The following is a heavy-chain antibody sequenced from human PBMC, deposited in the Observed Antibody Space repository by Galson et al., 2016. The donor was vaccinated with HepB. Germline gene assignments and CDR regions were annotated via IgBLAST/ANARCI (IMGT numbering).Heavy chain of an antibody. CDR2: VSYDGINE. J-gene: IGHJ4*02. CDR3: ARDWMDGGYTSAWPLDS. CDR1: GFTFRSYA. V-gene: IGHV3-30-3*01. Sequence: SLRLSCAASGFTFRSYAMHWVRQAPGKGLEWVALVSYDGINENYAASVKGRFTISRDNSKNTLSLQMNSLRPEDTAVYYCARDWMDGGYTSAWPLDSWGQGTLVTVSS. D-gene: IGHD6-19*01.